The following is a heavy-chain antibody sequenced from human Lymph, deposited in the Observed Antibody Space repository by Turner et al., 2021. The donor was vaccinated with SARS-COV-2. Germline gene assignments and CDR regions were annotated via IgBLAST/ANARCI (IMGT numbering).Heavy chain of an antibody. CDR3: ARETVNNWVDP. CDR1: GGSMNSNY. CDR2: IYYRGST. D-gene: IGHD2-21*02. V-gene: IGHV4-59*01. Sequence: HVQLQESGPRLGKPLETLSLTCTVSGGSMNSNYWSWIRQPPGKRLEWIGYIYYRGSTNYNPSLKSRVTISVDTSKNQFSLKLTSVTAADTAIYYGARETVNNWVDPWGQGILVTVSS. J-gene: IGHJ5*02.